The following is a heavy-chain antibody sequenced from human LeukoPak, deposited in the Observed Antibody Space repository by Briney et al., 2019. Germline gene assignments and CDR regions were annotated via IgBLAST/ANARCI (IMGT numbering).Heavy chain of an antibody. J-gene: IGHJ4*02. Sequence: PGGSLTLSCAASGFTFSSYEMNWVRQAPGKGLEWVSYISSSGSTIYYADSVKGRFTISRDNAKNSLYLQMNSLRAEDTAVYYCARYYDSSGYYFFDYWGQGTLVTVSS. CDR2: ISSSGSTI. CDR1: GFTFSSYE. CDR3: ARYYDSSGYYFFDY. D-gene: IGHD3-22*01. V-gene: IGHV3-48*03.